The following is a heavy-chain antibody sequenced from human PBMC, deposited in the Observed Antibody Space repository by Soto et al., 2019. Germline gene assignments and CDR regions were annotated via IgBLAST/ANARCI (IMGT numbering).Heavy chain of an antibody. Sequence: PGGSLRLSCEASGFSFSDYEMNWVRQFPGEGLEWVAYIARDGETTFYADSVEGRFVVSRDNAKNSLFLQMDRLTGDDTAVYFCARDTPPAALDYWGQGALVTVSS. J-gene: IGHJ4*02. D-gene: IGHD2-15*01. CDR3: ARDTPPAALDY. CDR2: IARDGETT. CDR1: GFSFSDYE. V-gene: IGHV3-48*03.